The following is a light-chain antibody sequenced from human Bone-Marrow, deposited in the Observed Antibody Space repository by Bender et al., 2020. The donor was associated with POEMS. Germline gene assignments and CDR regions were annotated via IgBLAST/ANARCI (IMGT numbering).Light chain of an antibody. Sequence: NFMLTQPHSVSESPGKTVTISCTRTSGNIASYYVQWYQQRPGSSPTTVIYQHDQRPSGVADRFSGSIDRSSNSASLTISGLKTEDEADYYCQSYDSSDEDLVVFGGGTKLTVL. CDR1: SGNIASYY. CDR2: QHD. CDR3: QSYDSSDEDLVV. V-gene: IGLV6-57*01. J-gene: IGLJ2*01.